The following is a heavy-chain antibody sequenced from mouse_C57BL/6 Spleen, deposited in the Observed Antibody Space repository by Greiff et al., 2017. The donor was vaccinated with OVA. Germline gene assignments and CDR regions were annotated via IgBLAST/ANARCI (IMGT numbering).Heavy chain of an antibody. J-gene: IGHJ3*01. D-gene: IGHD2-1*01. CDR2: ISSGGDYI. CDR3: TRDPGYGNYVWFAY. CDR1: GFTFSSYA. V-gene: IGHV5-9-1*02. Sequence: EVKLVESGEGLVKPGGSLKLSCAASGFTFSSYAMSWVRQTPEKRLEWVAYISSGGDYIYYADTVKGRFTISRDNARNTLYLQMSSLKSEDTAMYYCTRDPGYGNYVWFAYWGQGTLVTVS.